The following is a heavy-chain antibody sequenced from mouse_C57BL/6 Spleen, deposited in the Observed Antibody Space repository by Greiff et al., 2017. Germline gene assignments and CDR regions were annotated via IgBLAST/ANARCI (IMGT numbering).Heavy chain of an antibody. CDR1: GYTFTDYY. J-gene: IGHJ4*01. Sequence: EVQLQQSGPELVKPGASVKISCKASGYTFTDYYMNWVKQSHGKSLEWIGDINPNNGGTSYNQKFKGKDTLTVDKSSSTAYMELRSLTSEDSAVYYCARNWITTVVATDYAMDYWGQGTSVTVSS. CDR2: INPNNGGT. V-gene: IGHV1-26*01. D-gene: IGHD1-1*01. CDR3: ARNWITTVVATDYAMDY.